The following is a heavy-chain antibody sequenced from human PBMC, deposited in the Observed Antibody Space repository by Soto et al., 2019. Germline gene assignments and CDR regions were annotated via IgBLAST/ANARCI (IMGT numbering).Heavy chain of an antibody. CDR3: ARGVYCSGSSCYNYFYFDY. CDR2: ISSSSSYI. V-gene: IGHV3-21*01. J-gene: IGHJ4*02. Sequence: GGSLRLSCAASGFTFSSYSMNWVRQAPGKGLEWVSSISSSSSYIYYADSVKGRFTISRDNAKNSLYLQMNSLRAEDTAVYYCARGVYCSGSSCYNYFYFDYWGQGTLVTVSS. CDR1: GFTFSSYS. D-gene: IGHD2-15*01.